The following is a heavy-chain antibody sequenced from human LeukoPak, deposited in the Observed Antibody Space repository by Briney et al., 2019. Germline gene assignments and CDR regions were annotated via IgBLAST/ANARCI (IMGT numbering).Heavy chain of an antibody. V-gene: IGHV4-34*01. J-gene: IGHJ6*02. CDR1: GGSFSGYY. Sequence: PSETLSLTCAVYGGSFSGYYWSWICQPPGKGLEWIGEINHSGSTNYNPSLKSRATISVDTSKNQFSLKLSSVTAADTAVYYCARGHRGYYYYYGMDVWGQGTTVTVSS. CDR2: INHSGST. D-gene: IGHD1-14*01. CDR3: ARGHRGYYYYYGMDV.